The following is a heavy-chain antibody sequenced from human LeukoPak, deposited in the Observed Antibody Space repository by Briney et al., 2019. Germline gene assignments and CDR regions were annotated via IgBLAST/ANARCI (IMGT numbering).Heavy chain of an antibody. Sequence: GGSLRLSCAASGFTFSSYGMHWVRQAPGKGLEWVAVISYDGSNKYYADSVKGRFTISRDNSKNTLYLQMNSLRAGDTAVYYCARAGYSGGWYAQDYWGQGTLVTVSS. CDR1: GFTFSSYG. CDR2: ISYDGSNK. D-gene: IGHD6-19*01. CDR3: ARAGYSGGWYAQDY. J-gene: IGHJ4*02. V-gene: IGHV3-30*03.